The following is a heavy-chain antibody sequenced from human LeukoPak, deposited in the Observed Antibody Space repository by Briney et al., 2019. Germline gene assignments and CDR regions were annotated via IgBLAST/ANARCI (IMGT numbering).Heavy chain of an antibody. D-gene: IGHD3-3*01. Sequence: GGSLRLSCAASGFTFSSYAMSWVRQAPGKGLEWVSAISGSGGSTYYADSVKGRFTISRDNSKNTLYLQMNSLRAEDTAVYYCARDSGEWPPGGMDVWGQGTTVTVSS. CDR1: GFTFSSYA. J-gene: IGHJ6*02. CDR2: ISGSGGST. CDR3: ARDSGEWPPGGMDV. V-gene: IGHV3-23*01.